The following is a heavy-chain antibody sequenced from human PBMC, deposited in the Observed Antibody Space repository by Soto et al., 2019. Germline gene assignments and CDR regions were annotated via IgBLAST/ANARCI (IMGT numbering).Heavy chain of an antibody. D-gene: IGHD2-21*02. Sequence: PSQTHSLTCAISGDSVSSNRAAWYWIRQSTSRGLEWLGRTYYRSKWYHDYAVSVKSRITINPDTSKNQFSLQLNSVTPEDTAVYYCTSDLPPYINGDTSWFDPWGQGTLVTVSS. CDR3: TSDLPPYINGDTSWFDP. V-gene: IGHV6-1*01. CDR2: TYYRSKWYH. CDR1: GDSVSSNRAA. J-gene: IGHJ5*02.